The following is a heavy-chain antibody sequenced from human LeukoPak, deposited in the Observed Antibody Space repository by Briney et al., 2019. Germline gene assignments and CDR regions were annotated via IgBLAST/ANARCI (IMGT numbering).Heavy chain of an antibody. CDR2: ISSSGSTI. CDR1: GFTFSDYC. Sequence: GGSLRLSCAASGFTFSDYCMSWIRQAPGKGLEWVSYISSSGSTIYYADSVKGRFTISRDNAKNSLYLQMNSLRAEDTAVYYCTNRGVDHYGSVSFSYYFDDWGQGTQVTVAS. CDR3: TNRGVDHYGSVSFSYYFDD. V-gene: IGHV3-11*01. D-gene: IGHD3-10*01. J-gene: IGHJ4*02.